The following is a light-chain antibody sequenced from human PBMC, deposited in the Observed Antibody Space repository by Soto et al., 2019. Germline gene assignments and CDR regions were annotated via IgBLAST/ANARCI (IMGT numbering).Light chain of an antibody. V-gene: IGLV2-23*01. CDR3: CSYAGSSTCV. CDR2: EGS. J-gene: IGLJ3*02. CDR1: SSDVGSYTL. Sequence: QSALTQPASVSGSPGQSITISCTGTSSDVGSYTLVSWYQQHPGKAPKLMIYEGSKRPSGVANRVSGSKSGNTASLTISGLQAEDEADYYCCSYAGSSTCVFGGGTKLTVL.